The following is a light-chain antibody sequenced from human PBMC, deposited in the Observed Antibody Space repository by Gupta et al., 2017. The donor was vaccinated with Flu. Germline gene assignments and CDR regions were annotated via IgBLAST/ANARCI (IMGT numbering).Light chain of an antibody. V-gene: IGKV3-20*01. CDR2: GAS. CDR3: HQYGTSPQT. CDR1: QSVSSNY. J-gene: IGKJ1*01. Sequence: ENVLMQSPGTLSLSPGERATLSCRAGQSVSSNYLAWYQLKPGQAPRLLIYGASSRAPGIPDRFSGSGSGTDFTLTISRLEPEDFAVYYCHQYGTSPQTFGQGTKVDIE.